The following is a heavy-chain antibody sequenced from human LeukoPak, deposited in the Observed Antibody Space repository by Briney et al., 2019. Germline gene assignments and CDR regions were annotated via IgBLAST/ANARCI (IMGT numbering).Heavy chain of an antibody. Sequence: GASVKVSCKASGYTFTSYGISWVRQAPGQGLEWMGWISAYNGNTNYAQKLQGRVTMTTDTSTSTAYMELRSLRSDDTAVYYCARASTGNWNDGWFDPWGQGTLVTVSS. V-gene: IGHV1-18*01. CDR3: ARASTGNWNDGWFDP. CDR2: ISAYNGNT. CDR1: GYTFTSYG. J-gene: IGHJ5*02. D-gene: IGHD1-1*01.